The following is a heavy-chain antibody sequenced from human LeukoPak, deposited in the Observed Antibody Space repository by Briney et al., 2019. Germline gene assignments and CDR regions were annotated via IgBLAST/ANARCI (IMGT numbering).Heavy chain of an antibody. J-gene: IGHJ5*02. CDR2: IYHSGST. D-gene: IGHD3-22*01. CDR1: GYSISSGYY. CDR3: AREDWDSSGYLT. Sequence: PSETLSLTCAVSGYSISSGYYWGWIRQPPGKGLEWVGSIYHSGSTYYNPSLKSRVTISVDTSKNQFSLKLSSVTAADTAVYYCAREDWDSSGYLTWGQGTLVTVSS. V-gene: IGHV4-38-2*02.